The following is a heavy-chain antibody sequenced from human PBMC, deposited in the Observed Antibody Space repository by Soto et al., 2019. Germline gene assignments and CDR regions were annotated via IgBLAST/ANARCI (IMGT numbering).Heavy chain of an antibody. CDR1: GFSFSNYE. CDR2: ISTTSTT. D-gene: IGHD5-18*01. Sequence: LRLSCAASGFSFSNYEMNWVRQAPGKGLEWVSFISTTSTTYYADSVKGRFTFSRDNAKNSLFLQMNSLRAEDTAVYYCARGYSVGYGFDYWGQGTPVTVSS. CDR3: ARGYSVGYGFDY. J-gene: IGHJ4*02. V-gene: IGHV3-48*03.